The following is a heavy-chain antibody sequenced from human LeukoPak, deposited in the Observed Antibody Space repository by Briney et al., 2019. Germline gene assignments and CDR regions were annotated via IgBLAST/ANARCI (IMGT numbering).Heavy chain of an antibody. CDR2: ISGNGGGST. J-gene: IGHJ6*02. CDR1: GFTFSSCA. V-gene: IGHV3-23*01. CDR3: TKALNLWVGEQGAMDV. Sequence: PGGSLRLSCAASGFTFSSCAMSWVRQAPGTGLEVVSAISGNGGGSTYYAASVKGRFTISRDNSKNTLYLQMNSLRAEDTAVYYCTKALNLWVGEQGAMDVWGRGTTVTVSS. D-gene: IGHD3-10*01.